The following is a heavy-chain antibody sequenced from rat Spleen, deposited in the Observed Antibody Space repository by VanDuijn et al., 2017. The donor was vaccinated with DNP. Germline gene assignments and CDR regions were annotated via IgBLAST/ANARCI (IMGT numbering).Heavy chain of an antibody. J-gene: IGHJ2*01. Sequence: EVQLVESGGGLVQPGDSLRLSCATSGFIFSDYAMAWVRQSPKMGLEWVATIIYDGSRAFYRDSVTGRFTISRDDAKRTLYLQMDSLRSEETATYYCTRSVVTYFDYWGQGVMVTVSA. D-gene: IGHD1-1*01. CDR1: GFIFSDYA. CDR2: IIYDGSRA. CDR3: TRSVVTYFDY. V-gene: IGHV5-17*01.